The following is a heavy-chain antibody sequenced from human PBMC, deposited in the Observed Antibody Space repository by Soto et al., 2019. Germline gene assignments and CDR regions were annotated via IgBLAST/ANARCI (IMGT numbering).Heavy chain of an antibody. D-gene: IGHD3-22*01. Sequence: GGSLRLSCAASGFTFSSYAMNWVRQAPGKGLEWVSAISGSGGSTYYGDSVKGRFTISRDNSKNTLYLQMNSLRAEDTAVYYRAKVRADYYDSSGPIDYWGQGTLVTVSS. CDR3: AKVRADYYDSSGPIDY. J-gene: IGHJ4*02. CDR1: GFTFSSYA. V-gene: IGHV3-23*01. CDR2: ISGSGGST.